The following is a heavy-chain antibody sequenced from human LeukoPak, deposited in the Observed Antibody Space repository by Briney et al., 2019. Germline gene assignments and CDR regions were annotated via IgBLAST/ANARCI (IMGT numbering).Heavy chain of an antibody. CDR3: ARGYCGGDCKHYYYYYYMDV. J-gene: IGHJ6*03. V-gene: IGHV4-34*01. CDR1: GGSFSGYY. Sequence: SETLSLTCAVYGGSFSGYYWSWIRQPPGKGLEWIGEINHSGSTNYNPSLKSRVTISVDTSKNQFSLKLSSVTAADTVVYYCARGYCGGDCKHYYYYYYMDVWGKGTTVTVSS. CDR2: INHSGST. D-gene: IGHD2-21*02.